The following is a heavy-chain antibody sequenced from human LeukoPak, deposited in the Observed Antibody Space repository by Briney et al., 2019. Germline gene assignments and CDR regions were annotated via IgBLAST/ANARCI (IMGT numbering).Heavy chain of an antibody. Sequence: GGSLRLSCAASGFTVDTHHMSWLRLSPGKGLEWGSVIYPGGATYYVDFVKGRFTICRDTSKNTLYLQMNCLRVNDTAVYSCARDWRTFSYEPVGWFHPWGQGTLVAVSS. V-gene: IGHV3-66*01. CDR3: ARDWRTFSYEPVGWFHP. CDR1: GFTVDTHH. J-gene: IGHJ5*02. CDR2: IYPGGAT. D-gene: IGHD3-16*01.